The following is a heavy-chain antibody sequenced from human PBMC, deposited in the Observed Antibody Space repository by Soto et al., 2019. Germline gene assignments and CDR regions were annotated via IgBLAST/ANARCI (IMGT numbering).Heavy chain of an antibody. Sequence: GGSLRLSCAASGFTFSSYAMSWVRQAPGKGLEWVSAISGSGGSTYYADSVKGRFTISRDNSRNTLYLQMNSLRAEDTAVYYCAKDRAVVVIIGLAYWGQGTLGTVSS. CDR2: ISGSGGST. CDR1: GFTFSSYA. D-gene: IGHD3-22*01. V-gene: IGHV3-23*01. J-gene: IGHJ4*02. CDR3: AKDRAVVVIIGLAY.